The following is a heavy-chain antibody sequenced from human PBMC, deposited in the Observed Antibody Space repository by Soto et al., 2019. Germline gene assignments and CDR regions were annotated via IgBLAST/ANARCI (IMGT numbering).Heavy chain of an antibody. Sequence: GGSLRLSCAASGFTFSSYGMHWVRQAPGKGLEWVAVISYDGSNKYYADSVKGRFTISRDNSKNTLYLQMNSLRAEDTAVYYCAKSGAISSGSYYNYFDYWGQGTLVTVSS. V-gene: IGHV3-30*18. CDR3: AKSGAISSGSYYNYFDY. J-gene: IGHJ4*02. CDR1: GFTFSSYG. CDR2: ISYDGSNK. D-gene: IGHD3-10*01.